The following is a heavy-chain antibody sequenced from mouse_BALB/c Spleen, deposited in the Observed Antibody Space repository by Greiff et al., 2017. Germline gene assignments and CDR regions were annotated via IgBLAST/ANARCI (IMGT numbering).Heavy chain of an antibody. CDR3: ANYYGSSYAMDY. J-gene: IGHJ4*01. Sequence: EVQLMESGGGLVQPGGSLKLSCAASGFDFSRYWMSWVRQAPGKGLEWIGEINPDSSTINYTPSLKDKFIISRDNAKNTLYLQMSKVRSEDTALYYCANYYGSSYAMDYWGQGTSVTVSS. D-gene: IGHD1-1*01. CDR2: INPDSSTI. CDR1: GFDFSRYW. V-gene: IGHV4-1*02.